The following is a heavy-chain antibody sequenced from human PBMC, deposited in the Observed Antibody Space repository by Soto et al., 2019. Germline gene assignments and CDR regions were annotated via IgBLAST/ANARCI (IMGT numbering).Heavy chain of an antibody. CDR3: ARVSGYCSSTSCHPSLLGFDY. D-gene: IGHD2-2*03. CDR2: IYYSGST. CDR1: GGSISSGDYY. J-gene: IGHJ4*02. V-gene: IGHV4-61*08. Sequence: SETLSLTCTVSGGSISSGDYYWSWIRQPPGKGLEWIGYIYYSGSTNYNPSLKSRVTISVDTSKNQFSLKLSSVTAADTAVYYCARVSGYCSSTSCHPSLLGFDYWGQGTLVTVSS.